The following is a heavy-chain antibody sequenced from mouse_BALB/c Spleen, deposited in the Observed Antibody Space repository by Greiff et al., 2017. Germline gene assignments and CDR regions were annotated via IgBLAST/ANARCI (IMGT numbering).Heavy chain of an antibody. D-gene: IGHD2-3*01. V-gene: IGHV1-9*01. J-gene: IGHJ3*01. Sequence: VQLQQSGAELMKPGASVKISCKATGYTFSSYWIEWVKQRPGHGLEWIGEILPGSGSTNYNEKFKGKATFTADTSSNTAYMQISSLTSEDSAVYYCASPLYDPFAYWGQGTLVTVSA. CDR2: ILPGSGST. CDR1: GYTFSSYW. CDR3: ASPLYDPFAY.